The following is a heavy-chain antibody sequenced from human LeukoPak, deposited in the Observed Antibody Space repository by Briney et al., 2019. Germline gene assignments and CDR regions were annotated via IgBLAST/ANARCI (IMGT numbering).Heavy chain of an antibody. Sequence: GGSLRRSCAASGFTFSSYSMNWVRQAPGKGLEWVSSISSSSSYIYYADSVKGRFTISRDNAKNSLYLQMNSLRAEDTAVYYCARDSSDYVIDYWGQGTLVTVSS. V-gene: IGHV3-21*01. D-gene: IGHD4/OR15-4a*01. J-gene: IGHJ4*02. CDR3: ARDSSDYVIDY. CDR2: ISSSSSYI. CDR1: GFTFSSYS.